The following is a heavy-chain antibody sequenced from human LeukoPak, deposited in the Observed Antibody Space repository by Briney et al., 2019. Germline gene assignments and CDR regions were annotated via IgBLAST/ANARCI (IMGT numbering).Heavy chain of an antibody. CDR1: GFTFSSYA. D-gene: IGHD3-10*01. CDR2: ISGSGGNT. Sequence: GGSLRLSCATSGFTFSSYAMSWVSQAPGKGLEWVSSISGSGGNTYYADSVKGRFTISRDYSKNTLYLQMNSLRTEETAVYYCAKGPAMVRGTFDPWGQGTLVTVSS. J-gene: IGHJ5*02. V-gene: IGHV3-23*01. CDR3: AKGPAMVRGTFDP.